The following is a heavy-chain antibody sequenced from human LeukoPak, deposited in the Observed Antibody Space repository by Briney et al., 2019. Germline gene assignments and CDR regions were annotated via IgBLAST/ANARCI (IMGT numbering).Heavy chain of an antibody. Sequence: SETLSLTCAVYGRSFSGYYWSWIRQPPGKGLEWIGEINHSGSTNYNPSLKSRVTISVDTSKNQFSLKLSSVTAADTAVYYCARVSPYCSGGSCYFDYWGQGTLVTVSS. CDR1: GRSFSGYY. V-gene: IGHV4-34*01. J-gene: IGHJ4*02. D-gene: IGHD2-15*01. CDR2: INHSGST. CDR3: ARVSPYCSGGSCYFDY.